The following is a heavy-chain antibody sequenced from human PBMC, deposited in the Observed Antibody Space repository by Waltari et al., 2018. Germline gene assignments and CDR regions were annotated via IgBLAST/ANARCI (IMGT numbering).Heavy chain of an antibody. CDR1: GFTFSSYA. J-gene: IGHJ4*02. V-gene: IGHV3-23*01. CDR3: AKVYYDSSGYYPFDY. CDR2: ISGSGGST. Sequence: EVQLLESGGGLVQPGGSLRLSCSASGFTFSSYAMSWVRQAPGKGLEWVSAISGSGGSTYYADSVKGRFTISRDNSKNTLYLQMNSLRAEDTAVYYCAKVYYDSSGYYPFDYWGQGTLVTVSS. D-gene: IGHD3-22*01.